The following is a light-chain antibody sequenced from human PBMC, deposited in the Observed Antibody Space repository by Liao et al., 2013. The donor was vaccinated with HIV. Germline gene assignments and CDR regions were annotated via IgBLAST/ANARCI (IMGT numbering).Light chain of an antibody. CDR1: SLGDKS. CDR2: QGT. Sequence: SYDLTQTPSVSVSPGQTASITCSGDSLGDKSPSWYRQRPGQPPVLVIYQGTKRPSGIPERFSGSNSGITATLTISRVEAGDEADYYCQVWDSHHDHVGAVFGGGTRLTVL. J-gene: IGLJ3*02. CDR3: QVWDSHHDHVGAV. V-gene: IGLV3-1*01.